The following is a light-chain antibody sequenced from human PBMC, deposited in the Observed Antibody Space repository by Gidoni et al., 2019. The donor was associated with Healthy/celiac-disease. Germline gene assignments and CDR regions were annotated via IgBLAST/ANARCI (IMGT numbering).Light chain of an antibody. CDR2: GAS. Sequence: ELVLTQSPGTLSLSPGERATLSCRASQSVSSSYLAWYQQTPGQAPRLLIYGASSRATGIPDRFSGSGSGTDFTLTISRLEPEDFAVYYCQQYGSSPPVTFGQXTKLEIK. V-gene: IGKV3-20*01. CDR3: QQYGSSPPVT. J-gene: IGKJ2*01. CDR1: QSVSSSY.